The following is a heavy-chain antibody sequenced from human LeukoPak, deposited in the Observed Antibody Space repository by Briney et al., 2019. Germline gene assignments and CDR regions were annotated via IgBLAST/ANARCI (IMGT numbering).Heavy chain of an antibody. V-gene: IGHV3-7*01. CDR1: GFTISNYW. Sequence: GGPLRLSCAASGFTISNYWMSWVRQAPGKGLEWVATINQDGGGKYYVDSVKGRFTISRDSAENSLYLQMNSVTAEDTAVYYCARDVFDYWGQGTRVTVSS. CDR2: INQDGGGK. CDR3: ARDVFDY. J-gene: IGHJ4*02.